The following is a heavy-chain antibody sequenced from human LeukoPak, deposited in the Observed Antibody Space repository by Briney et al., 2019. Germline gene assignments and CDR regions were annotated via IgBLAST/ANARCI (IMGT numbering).Heavy chain of an antibody. J-gene: IGHJ2*01. CDR1: GFTFSSYA. CDR3: AKDLVTWASGNWYFDL. CDR2: ISSSSNYI. D-gene: IGHD2-21*02. V-gene: IGHV3-21*01. Sequence: GGSLRLSCAASGFTFSSYAMSWVRQAPGKGLEWVSSISSSSNYIYYADSVKGRFAISRDNAKNSLYLQMNSLRAEDTAVYYCAKDLVTWASGNWYFDLWGRGTLVTVSS.